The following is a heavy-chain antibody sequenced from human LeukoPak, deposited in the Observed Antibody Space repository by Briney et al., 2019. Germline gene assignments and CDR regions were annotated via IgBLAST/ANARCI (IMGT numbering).Heavy chain of an antibody. CDR1: GYTLTELS. Sequence: ASVKVSCKVSGYTLTELSMHWVRQAPGKGLEWMGGFDPEDGETIYAQKFQGRVTMTEDTSTDTAYMELSSLRSEDTAVYYCARGEAYYDFWSGYYTGYYYYGMDVWGQGTTVTVSS. V-gene: IGHV1-24*01. CDR3: ARGEAYYDFWSGYYTGYYYYGMDV. CDR2: FDPEDGET. D-gene: IGHD3-3*01. J-gene: IGHJ6*02.